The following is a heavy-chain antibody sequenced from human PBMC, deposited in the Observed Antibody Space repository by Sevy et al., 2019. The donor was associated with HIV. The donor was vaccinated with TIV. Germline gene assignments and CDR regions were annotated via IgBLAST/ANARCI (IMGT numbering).Heavy chain of an antibody. CDR2: IWYDGSNK. J-gene: IGHJ4*02. CDR3: ARGGSRIAVAGENDY. V-gene: IGHV3-33*01. CDR1: GFTFSSYG. Sequence: GESLKISCAASGFTFSSYGMHWVRQAPGKGLEWVAVIWYDGSNKYYADSVKGRFTISRDNSKNTLYLQMNSLRAEDTAVYYCARGGSRIAVAGENDYWGQGTLVTVSS. D-gene: IGHD6-19*01.